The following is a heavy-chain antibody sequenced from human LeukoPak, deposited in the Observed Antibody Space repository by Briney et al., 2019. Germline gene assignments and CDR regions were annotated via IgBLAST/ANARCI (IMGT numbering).Heavy chain of an antibody. CDR3: ARLPAATSAFDI. D-gene: IGHD2-15*01. V-gene: IGHV1-46*01. Sequence: ASVKVSCKASGYTFTIYYIHWVRQAPGQGLEWMGIINPSGGSTTYAQKFQGRVTMTRDTSTSTVYMELSSLKSEDTAVYYCARLPAATSAFDIWGQGTMVTVSS. CDR2: INPSGGST. CDR1: GYTFTIYY. J-gene: IGHJ3*02.